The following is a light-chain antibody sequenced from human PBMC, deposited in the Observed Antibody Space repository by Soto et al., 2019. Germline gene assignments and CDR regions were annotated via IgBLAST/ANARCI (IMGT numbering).Light chain of an antibody. CDR1: QSILYSSNNKNY. V-gene: IGKV4-1*01. Sequence: DIVMTQSPDSLAVSLGERATFNCKSSQSILYSSNNKNYLAWYQQKAGQPPMLLIYWASTRESGVPDRFSGSGSGTDFTLTISSLQAEDVAVYYCQLYHSTPFTFGPGTKVDIK. J-gene: IGKJ3*01. CDR3: QLYHSTPFT. CDR2: WAS.